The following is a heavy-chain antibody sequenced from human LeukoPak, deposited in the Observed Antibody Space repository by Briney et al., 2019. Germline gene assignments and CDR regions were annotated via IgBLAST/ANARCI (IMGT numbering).Heavy chain of an antibody. D-gene: IGHD5-18*01. J-gene: IGHJ5*02. CDR1: GYTFTGYY. CDR3: ARDRELWLPNWFDR. V-gene: IGHV1-2*02. CDR2: INPNSGGT. Sequence: ASVKVSCKASGYTFTGYYMHWVRQAPGQGLEWMGWINPNSGGTNYAQKFQGRVTMTRDTSISTAYMELSRLRSDDTAVYYCARDRELWLPNWFDRWGQGTLVTVSS.